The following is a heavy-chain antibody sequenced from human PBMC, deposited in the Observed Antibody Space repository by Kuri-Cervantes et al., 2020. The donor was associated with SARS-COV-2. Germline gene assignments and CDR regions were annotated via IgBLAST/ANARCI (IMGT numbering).Heavy chain of an antibody. J-gene: IGHJ4*02. V-gene: IGHV4-39*07. Sequence: ESLKISCTVSGGSISSSTYYWGWIRQPPGKGLEWIGTIYYSGSTDYNPSLKSRVIISVDTSKNQFSLKLSSVTAADTAVYYCARGQQLVLLDYWGQGTLVTVSS. CDR3: ARGQQLVLLDY. D-gene: IGHD6-13*01. CDR2: IYYSGST. CDR1: GGSISSSTYY.